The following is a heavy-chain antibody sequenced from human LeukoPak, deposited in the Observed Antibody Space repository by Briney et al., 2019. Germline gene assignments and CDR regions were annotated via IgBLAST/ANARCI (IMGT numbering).Heavy chain of an antibody. J-gene: IGHJ4*02. D-gene: IGHD5-12*01. Sequence: ASVKVSCKASGGTFSSYAISWVRQATGQGLEWMGWMNPNSGNTGYAQKFQGRVTMTRNTSISTAYMELSSLRSEVTAVYYCARGGYSGYDTRYWGQGTLVTVSS. V-gene: IGHV1-8*02. CDR2: MNPNSGNT. CDR1: GGTFSSYA. CDR3: ARGGYSGYDTRY.